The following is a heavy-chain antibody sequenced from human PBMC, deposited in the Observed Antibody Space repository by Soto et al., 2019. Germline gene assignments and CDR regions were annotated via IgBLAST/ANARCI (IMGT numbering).Heavy chain of an antibody. Sequence: SVKVSCKASGGTFSSYAISWVRQAPGQGLEWMGGIIPIFGTANYAQKFQGRVTITADESTSTAYMELSSLRSEDTAVYYCARLVGAATFAAFDIWGQGTMVTV. CDR3: ARLVGAATFAAFDI. V-gene: IGHV1-69*13. D-gene: IGHD2-15*01. CDR1: GGTFSSYA. CDR2: IIPIFGTA. J-gene: IGHJ3*02.